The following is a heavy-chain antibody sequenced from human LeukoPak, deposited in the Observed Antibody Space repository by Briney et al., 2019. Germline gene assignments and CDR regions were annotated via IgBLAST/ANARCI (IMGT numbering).Heavy chain of an antibody. Sequence: GGSPRLSCAASGFSVSSNFMSWVRQAPGKGLEWVSLIYRNGSVFYADTVKGRFTISRDKSKNTLSLQMSSLKPEDTAVYYCARDLAGFQEPRYYYYMDVWGKGTTVTVSS. CDR1: GFSVSSNF. CDR2: IYRNGSV. CDR3: ARDLAGFQEPRYYYYMDV. J-gene: IGHJ6*03. V-gene: IGHV3-66*03. D-gene: IGHD1-14*01.